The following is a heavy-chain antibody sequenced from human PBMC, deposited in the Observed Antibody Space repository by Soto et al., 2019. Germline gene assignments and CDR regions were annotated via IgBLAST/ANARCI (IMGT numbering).Heavy chain of an antibody. CDR1: GFTFSSYG. CDR3: ARVSCSSTSCWTYYYYYMDV. Sequence: QVQLVESGGGVVQPGRSLRLSCAASGFTFSSYGMHWVRQAPGKGLEWVAVIWYDGSNKYYADSVKGRFTISRDNSKKTLYLQMNSLRAEDTAVYYCARVSCSSTSCWTYYYYYMDVWGKGTTVTVSS. V-gene: IGHV3-33*01. D-gene: IGHD2-2*01. CDR2: IWYDGSNK. J-gene: IGHJ6*03.